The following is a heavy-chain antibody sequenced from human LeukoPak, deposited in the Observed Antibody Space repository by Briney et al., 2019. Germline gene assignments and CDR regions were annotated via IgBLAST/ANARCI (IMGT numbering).Heavy chain of an antibody. Sequence: GGSLRPSCAASGFTFSSYGMHWVRQAPGKGLEWVAVISYDGSNKYYADSVKGRFTISRDNSKNTLYLQMNSLRAEDTAVYYCARDIFEYSSGWLDAFDIWGQGTMVTVSS. V-gene: IGHV3-30*03. CDR3: ARDIFEYSSGWLDAFDI. D-gene: IGHD6-19*01. J-gene: IGHJ3*02. CDR2: ISYDGSNK. CDR1: GFTFSSYG.